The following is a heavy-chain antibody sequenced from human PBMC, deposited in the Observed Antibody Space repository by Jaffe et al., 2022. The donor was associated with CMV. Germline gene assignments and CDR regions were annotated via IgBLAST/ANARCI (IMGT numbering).Heavy chain of an antibody. V-gene: IGHV3-11*06. D-gene: IGHD3-10*01. Sequence: QVQLVESGGGLVKPGGSLRLSCAASGFTFSDYYMSWIRQAPGKGLEWVSYISSSSSYTNYADSVKGRFTISRDNAKNSLYLQMNSLRAEDTAVYYCARSELLWFGEWGDFDYWGQGTLVTVSS. CDR2: ISSSSSYT. CDR3: ARSELLWFGEWGDFDY. CDR1: GFTFSDYY. J-gene: IGHJ4*02.